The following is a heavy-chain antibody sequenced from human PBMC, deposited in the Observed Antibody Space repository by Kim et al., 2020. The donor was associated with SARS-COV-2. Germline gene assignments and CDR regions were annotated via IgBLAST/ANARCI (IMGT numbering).Heavy chain of an antibody. CDR3: ARVARPYDSSGYPDY. CDR2: IWYDGSNK. J-gene: IGHJ4*02. V-gene: IGHV3-33*08. Sequence: GGSLRLSCAASGFTFSSYGMHWVRQAPGKGLEWVAVIWYDGSNKYYADSVKGRFTISRDNSKNTLYLQMNSLRAEDTAVYYCARVARPYDSSGYPDYWGQGTLVTVSS. D-gene: IGHD3-22*01. CDR1: GFTFSSYG.